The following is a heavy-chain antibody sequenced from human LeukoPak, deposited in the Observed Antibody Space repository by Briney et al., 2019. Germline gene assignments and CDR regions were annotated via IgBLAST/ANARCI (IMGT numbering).Heavy chain of an antibody. CDR3: AKGLYYDILTGNWFDP. Sequence: GGSLRLSCAASGFSFDYYAMHWVRQPPGKGLEWVSGITWNSDSTGYADSVKGRSTISRDNAKNSLYLQMNSLRAEDTALYYCAKGLYYDILTGNWFDPWGQGTLVTVSS. CDR2: ITWNSDST. J-gene: IGHJ5*02. V-gene: IGHV3-9*01. D-gene: IGHD3-9*01. CDR1: GFSFDYYA.